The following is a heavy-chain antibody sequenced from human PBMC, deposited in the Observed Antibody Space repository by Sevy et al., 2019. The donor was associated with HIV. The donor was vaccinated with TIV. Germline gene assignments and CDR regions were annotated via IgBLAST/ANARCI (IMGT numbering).Heavy chain of an antibody. CDR1: GFTFSSFG. J-gene: IGHJ4*02. D-gene: IGHD3-22*01. V-gene: IGHV3-48*01. CDR3: ARESYFYDTTTFPENDY. CDR2: ISHSTNTR. Sequence: GGSLRLSCAASGFTFSSFGMNWVRQAPGKGLEWISYISHSTNTRLYAASVTGRFSISRDNARNSVYLQMNSLRAEDTAVYYCARESYFYDTTTFPENDYWGRGTLVTVSS.